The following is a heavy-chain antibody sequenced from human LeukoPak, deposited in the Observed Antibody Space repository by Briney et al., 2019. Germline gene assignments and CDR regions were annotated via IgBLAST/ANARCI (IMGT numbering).Heavy chain of an antibody. CDR1: GGSFSGYS. D-gene: IGHD6-13*01. V-gene: IGHV4-34*01. J-gene: IGHJ4*02. Sequence: SETLSLTCAVYGGSFSGYSWNWVRQPPRQGREWIGEINHSESTNYNPSLKSRVTVSVHTSKNQFSLKLTSVTAADTAVYYCARVRAQREPYIAAAGRVDYWGQGTLVTVSS. CDR2: INHSEST. CDR3: ARVRAQREPYIAAAGRVDY.